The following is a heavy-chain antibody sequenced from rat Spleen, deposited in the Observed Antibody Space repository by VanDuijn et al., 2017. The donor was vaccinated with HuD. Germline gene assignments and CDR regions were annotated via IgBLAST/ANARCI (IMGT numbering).Heavy chain of an antibody. D-gene: IGHD1-10*01. Sequence: EVQLVESDGGLVQPGRSLKLSCAASGFIFNNYWMTWIRQAPGKGLEWVASITNSGDDSYYPDSVRGRFTISRDNAKSTLYLQMNSLRSEDTATYYCARPHNSLYVLDAWGQGASVTVSS. V-gene: IGHV5-31*01. CDR2: ITNSGDDS. J-gene: IGHJ4*01. CDR3: ARPHNSLYVLDA. CDR1: GFIFNNYW.